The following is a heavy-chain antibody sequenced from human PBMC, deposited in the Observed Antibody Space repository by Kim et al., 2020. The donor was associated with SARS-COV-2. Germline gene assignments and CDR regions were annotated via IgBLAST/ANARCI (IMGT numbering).Heavy chain of an antibody. CDR2: LTRSGGST. V-gene: IGHV3-23*01. CDR3: AKTAGSYYYYGMDV. J-gene: IGHJ6*02. Sequence: GGSLRLSCAASGFTFNDYAMNWVRQAPGQGLEWVSGLTRSGGSTYYADSVKGRFTISRDNSKNTLYLQMNSLRDEDTAVYYCAKTAGSYYYYGMDVWGQGTTVTVSS. D-gene: IGHD6-19*01. CDR1: GFTFNDYA.